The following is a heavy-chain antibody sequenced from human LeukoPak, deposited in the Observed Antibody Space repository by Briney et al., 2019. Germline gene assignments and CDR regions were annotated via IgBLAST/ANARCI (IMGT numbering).Heavy chain of an antibody. CDR3: ARRQVGYSYGYSYYYMDV. J-gene: IGHJ6*03. D-gene: IGHD5-18*01. Sequence: GGSLRLSCAASGFTFSSYTMNWVRQAPGKGLEWVSYISSDSSTIYYADSVKGRFTISGDNAKNSLYLQMNSLRAEDTAVYYCARRQVGYSYGYSYYYMDVWGKGTTVTVSS. CDR2: ISSDSSTI. V-gene: IGHV3-48*04. CDR1: GFTFSSYT.